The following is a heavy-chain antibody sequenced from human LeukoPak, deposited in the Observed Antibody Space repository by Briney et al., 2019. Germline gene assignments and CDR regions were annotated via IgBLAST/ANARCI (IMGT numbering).Heavy chain of an antibody. CDR2: IIPIFGTA. V-gene: IGHV1-69*05. J-gene: IGHJ6*03. Sequence: GASVKVSCKASGGTFSSYAISWVRQAPGQGLEWMGGIIPIFGTANYVQKFQGRVTITTDESTSTAYMELSSLRSEDTAVYYCARVVRNYSGSYSYYYYYMDVWGKGTTVTVSS. CDR3: ARVVRNYSGSYSYYYYYMDV. CDR1: GGTFSSYA. D-gene: IGHD1-26*01.